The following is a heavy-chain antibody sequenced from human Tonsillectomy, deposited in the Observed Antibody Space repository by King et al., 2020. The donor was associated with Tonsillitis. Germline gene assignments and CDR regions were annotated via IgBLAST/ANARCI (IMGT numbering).Heavy chain of an antibody. CDR2: ISSSDNTI. Sequence: VQLVESGGGLVQPGGSLRLSCAASGFTFSTYTMNWVRQAPGKGLEWISYISSSDNTIYYADSVKGRFTISRDNTKNSLSLQIHGLRVEDTAVYYCARGGLGSGTYLAFDIWGQGTMVTVSS. J-gene: IGHJ3*02. CDR1: GFTFSTYT. V-gene: IGHV3-48*04. CDR3: ARGGLGSGTYLAFDI. D-gene: IGHD1-26*01.